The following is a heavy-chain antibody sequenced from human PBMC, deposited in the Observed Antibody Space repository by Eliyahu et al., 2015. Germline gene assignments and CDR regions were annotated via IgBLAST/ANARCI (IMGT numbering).Heavy chain of an antibody. Sequence: EVQLVESGGGLVKPGGSLRLSCAVSGFTSSSYFMNWVRLAPGKGLEWVSVISSSSSYIYYADSVKGRFTISRDNAKNSLYLQMNSLRAEDTAVYYCARGGRYGDYVNYYYGMDVWGQGTTVTVSS. CDR1: GFTSSSYF. D-gene: IGHD4-17*01. CDR2: ISSSSSYI. V-gene: IGHV3-21*01. J-gene: IGHJ6*02. CDR3: ARGGRYGDYVNYYYGMDV.